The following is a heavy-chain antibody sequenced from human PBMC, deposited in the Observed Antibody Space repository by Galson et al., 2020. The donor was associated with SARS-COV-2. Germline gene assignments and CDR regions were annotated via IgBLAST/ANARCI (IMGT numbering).Heavy chain of an antibody. J-gene: IGHJ4*02. CDR3: ASSSWYGAPFDY. D-gene: IGHD6-13*01. Sequence: GESLKISCAASGFTFSSYSMNWVRQAPGKGLEWVSSISSSSSYIYYPDSVKGRFTISRDNAKNSLYLQMNSLRAEDTAVYYCASSSWYGAPFDYWGQGTLVTVSS. CDR2: ISSSSSYI. V-gene: IGHV3-21*01. CDR1: GFTFSSYS.